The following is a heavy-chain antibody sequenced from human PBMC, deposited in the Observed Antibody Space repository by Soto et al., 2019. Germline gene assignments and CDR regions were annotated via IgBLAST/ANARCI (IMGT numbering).Heavy chain of an antibody. J-gene: IGHJ4*02. CDR1: GFTFSSYA. D-gene: IGHD6-13*01. V-gene: IGHV3-30-3*01. CDR3: ATAAVARSTLAY. Sequence: GGSLRLSCAASGFTFSSYAMHWVRQAPGKGLEWVAVISYDGSNKYYADSVKGRFIISRDDSKDTLFLEMNSLETEDTAVYYCATAAVARSTLAYWSQGTLVTVSS. CDR2: ISYDGSNK.